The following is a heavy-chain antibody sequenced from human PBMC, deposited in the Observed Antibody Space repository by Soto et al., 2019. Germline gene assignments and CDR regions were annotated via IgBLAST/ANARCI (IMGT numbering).Heavy chain of an antibody. CDR2: INPNSGGT. V-gene: IGHV1-2*04. J-gene: IGHJ4*02. Sequence: GASVKVSCKASGYTFTGYYMHWVRQAPGQGLEWMGWINPNSGGTNYAQKFQGWVTMTRDTSISTAYMELSRLRSDDTDVYYCAIADDTALTYWGQGTLVTVSS. CDR1: GYTFTGYY. CDR3: AIADDTALTY. D-gene: IGHD5-18*01.